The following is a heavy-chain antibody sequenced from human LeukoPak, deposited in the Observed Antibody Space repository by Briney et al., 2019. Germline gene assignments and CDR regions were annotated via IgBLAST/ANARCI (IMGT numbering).Heavy chain of an antibody. J-gene: IGHJ4*02. V-gene: IGHV3-23*01. CDR2: VSSRGDAT. CDR1: GFTFSNYG. Sequence: GGSLRLSRTASGFTFSNYGMAWVRQAPGKGLEWLSVVSSRGDATYYADNARGRFTISRDNSKNTVSLQMNNLRVDDTATYYCAKDRRLWFGQLLIDSWGQGALVAVSS. D-gene: IGHD3-10*01. CDR3: AKDRRLWFGQLLIDS.